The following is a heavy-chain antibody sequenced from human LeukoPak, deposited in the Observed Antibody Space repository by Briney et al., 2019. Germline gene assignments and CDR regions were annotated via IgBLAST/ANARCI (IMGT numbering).Heavy chain of an antibody. Sequence: GGSLRLSCAASGFTFSSYTMNWVRQAPGKGLEWVSSITSSSTYIYYADSVKGRFTISRDNAKNSLYLQMNSLRAEDTAVYYCARDVATISNWFDPWGQGTLVTVSS. CDR2: ITSSSTYI. D-gene: IGHD5-24*01. CDR1: GFTFSSYT. V-gene: IGHV3-21*01. J-gene: IGHJ5*02. CDR3: ARDVATISNWFDP.